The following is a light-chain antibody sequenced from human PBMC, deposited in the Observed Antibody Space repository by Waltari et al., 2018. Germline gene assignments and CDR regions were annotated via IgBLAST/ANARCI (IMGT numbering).Light chain of an antibody. CDR3: SSYTTYNAVL. J-gene: IGLJ2*01. CDR2: NMN. Sequence: QSALTQPASVSGSPGPSIPISCIGTSSDIGPSDFFSWYRQHPGQAPQLIIFNMNKRPSGVSDRFSGSVSGNTASLTISGLQAEDEADYHCSSYTTYNAVLFGGGTKLTVL. V-gene: IGLV2-14*03. CDR1: SSDIGPSDF.